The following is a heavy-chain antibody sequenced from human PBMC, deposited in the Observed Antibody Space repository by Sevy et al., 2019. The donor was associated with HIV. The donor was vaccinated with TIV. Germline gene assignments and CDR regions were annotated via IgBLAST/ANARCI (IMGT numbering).Heavy chain of an antibody. CDR1: GGSISSGNYY. Sequence: SETLSLTCTVSGGSISSGNYYWHWIRQPPGKGLEWIGYISYTGNTYYNPSLKSPVTISVDTSNNQFSLRLTSVTAADTAVDYWAGDATEDTSSSVWFDPWGQGTLVTVSS. CDR3: AGDATEDTSSSVWFDP. D-gene: IGHD6-6*01. CDR2: ISYTGNT. V-gene: IGHV4-30-4*01. J-gene: IGHJ5*02.